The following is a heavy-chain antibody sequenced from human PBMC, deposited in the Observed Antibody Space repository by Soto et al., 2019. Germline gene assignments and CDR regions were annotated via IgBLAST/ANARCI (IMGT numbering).Heavy chain of an antibody. CDR1: GYTFTGYY. V-gene: IGHV1-2*02. CDR2: INPNSGGT. Sequence: ASVKVSCKASGYTFTGYYMHWVRQAPGQGLEWMGWINPNSGGTNYAQKFQGRVTMTRDTSISTAYMELGRLRSDDTAVYYCARGYYCDSSGYYGFDYWGQGTLATVSS. D-gene: IGHD3-22*01. CDR3: ARGYYCDSSGYYGFDY. J-gene: IGHJ4*02.